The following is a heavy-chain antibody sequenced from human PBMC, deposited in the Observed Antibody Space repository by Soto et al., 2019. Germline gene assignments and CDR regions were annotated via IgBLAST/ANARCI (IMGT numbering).Heavy chain of an antibody. V-gene: IGHV3-21*01. CDR2: ISSSSSYI. D-gene: IGHD3-10*01. Sequence: VGSLRLSCAAPGFTFSSYSMNWVRQAPGKGLEWVSSISSSSSYIYYADSVKGRFTISRDNAKNSLYLQMNSLRAEDTAVYYCARGQQNYGSGSLGMDVWGQGTTVTVSS. J-gene: IGHJ6*02. CDR1: GFTFSSYS. CDR3: ARGQQNYGSGSLGMDV.